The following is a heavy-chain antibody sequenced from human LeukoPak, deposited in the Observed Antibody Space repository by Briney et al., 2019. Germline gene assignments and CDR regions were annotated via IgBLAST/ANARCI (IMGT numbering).Heavy chain of an antibody. CDR2: ISRNGGST. CDR1: GFTFSSFA. V-gene: IGHV3-64D*09. Sequence: TGGSLRLSCSASGFTFSSFAMHWVRQAPGKGLEYVAAISRNGGSTHYADSVKGRFTISRDNSKSTLYLQMSSLRAEDTAVYLCVKDLRSDFMGVLSRYLSYWGQGTLVTVSS. D-gene: IGHD2/OR15-2a*01. CDR3: VKDLRSDFMGVLSRYLSY. J-gene: IGHJ4*02.